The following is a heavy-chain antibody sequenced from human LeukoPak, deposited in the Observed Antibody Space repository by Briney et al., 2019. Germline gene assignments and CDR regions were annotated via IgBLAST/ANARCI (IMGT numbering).Heavy chain of an antibody. D-gene: IGHD1-26*01. J-gene: IGHJ6*03. CDR3: ARVYVDGSYYLHYYYYYMDV. Sequence: SETLSLTCTVSGGSISSYYWTWIRQPPGKGLEWIGYIYYSGSTNYNPSLKSRVTISVDTSKNQFSLKLSSVTAADTAVYYCARVYVDGSYYLHYYYYYMDVWGKGTTVTVSS. CDR1: GGSISSYY. V-gene: IGHV4-59*01. CDR2: IYYSGST.